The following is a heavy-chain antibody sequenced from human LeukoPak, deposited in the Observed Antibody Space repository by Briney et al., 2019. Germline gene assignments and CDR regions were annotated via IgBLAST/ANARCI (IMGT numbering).Heavy chain of an antibody. J-gene: IGHJ6*02. CDR1: GYTFTSYD. V-gene: IGHV1-8*01. D-gene: IGHD6-13*01. CDR2: MNPNSGNT. CDR3: AGVGYSSSWYNFYYYGMDV. Sequence: ASVKVSCKASGYTFTSYDINWVRQATGQGLEWMGWMNPNSGNTGYAQKFQGRVTMTRNTSISTAYMELSSLRSEDTAVYYCAGVGYSSSWYNFYYYGMDVWGQGTTVTVSS.